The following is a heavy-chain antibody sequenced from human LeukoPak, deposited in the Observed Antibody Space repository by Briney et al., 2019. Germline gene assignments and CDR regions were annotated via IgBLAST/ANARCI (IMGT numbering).Heavy chain of an antibody. D-gene: IGHD6-6*01. Sequence: SEILSLTCTVSGGSISTYYWNWIRQPPGKGLEWIGYIYHSGSTNYNPSLQSRVTISVDTSKNQFSLNLNSVTAADTAVYYCARGGAARLHFQNWGQGTLVTVSS. V-gene: IGHV4-59*01. CDR1: GGSISTYY. J-gene: IGHJ1*01. CDR2: IYHSGST. CDR3: ARGGAARLHFQN.